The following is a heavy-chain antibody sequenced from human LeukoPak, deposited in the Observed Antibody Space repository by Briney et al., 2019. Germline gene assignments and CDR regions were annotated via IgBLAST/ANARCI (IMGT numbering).Heavy chain of an antibody. CDR2: INCDGSST. Sequence: PGGSLRLSCAASGFTFSSYWMHGVRQAPGKGLVWVSRINCDGSSTSYADSVKGRFTISRDNAKNTLYLQMNSLRAEDTAVYYCASPGPVTTDPRDFQHWGQGTLVTVYS. D-gene: IGHD4-17*01. CDR3: ASPGPVTTDPRDFQH. J-gene: IGHJ1*01. CDR1: GFTFSSYW. V-gene: IGHV3-74*01.